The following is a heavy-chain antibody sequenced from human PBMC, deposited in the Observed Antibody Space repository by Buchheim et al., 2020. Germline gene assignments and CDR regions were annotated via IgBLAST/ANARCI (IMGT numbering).Heavy chain of an antibody. D-gene: IGHD3-16*01. CDR1: GFTFSSYG. V-gene: IGHV3-30*18. CDR3: AKALGDLRES. CDR2: ISYDGSNK. J-gene: IGHJ5*02. Sequence: QVQLVESGGGVVQPGRSLRLSCAASGFTFSSYGMHWVRQAPGKGLEWVAVISYDGSNKYYADSVKGRFTISRDNSKNTLYLQMNSLRAEDTAVYFCAKALGDLRESWGQGTL.